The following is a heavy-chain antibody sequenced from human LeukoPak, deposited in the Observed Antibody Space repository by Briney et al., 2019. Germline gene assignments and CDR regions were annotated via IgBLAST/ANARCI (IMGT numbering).Heavy chain of an antibody. J-gene: IGHJ4*02. CDR3: ARGRTGYYFDY. CDR2: ISFHGSNK. V-gene: IGHV3-30*03. CDR1: GFTFSTYG. Sequence: PGGSLRLSCTASGFTFSTYGMHWVRQAPGKGLEWVAVISFHGSNKNYADSVKGRFTISRDNAKNTLYLQMNSLRAEDTAVYYCARGRTGYYFDYWGQGTLVTVSS.